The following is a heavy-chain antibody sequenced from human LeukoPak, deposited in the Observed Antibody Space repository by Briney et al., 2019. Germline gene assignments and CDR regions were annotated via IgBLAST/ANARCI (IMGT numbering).Heavy chain of an antibody. J-gene: IGHJ5*02. V-gene: IGHV3-7*01. Sequence: PGGSLRLSCAASGSTFSSYWMSWVRQAPGKGLEWVANIKQDGSEKYYVDSVKGRFTISRDNAKNSLYLQMNSLRAEDTAVYYCARDHGGVFWFDPWGQGTLVTVSS. CDR2: IKQDGSEK. CDR3: ARDHGGVFWFDP. CDR1: GSTFSSYW. D-gene: IGHD4-23*01.